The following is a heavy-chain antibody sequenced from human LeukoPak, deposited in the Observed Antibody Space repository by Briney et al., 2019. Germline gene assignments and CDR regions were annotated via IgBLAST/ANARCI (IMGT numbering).Heavy chain of an antibody. V-gene: IGHV1-2*02. J-gene: IGHJ4*02. CDR1: GYTFTSND. CDR2: INPNSGGT. D-gene: IGHD3-10*01. Sequence: GASVKVSCKASGYTFTSNDINWVRQAPGQGLEWMGWINPNSGGTNYAQKFQGRVTMTRDTSISTAYMELSRLRSDDTAVYYCARVDDYGSVLGRDYWGQGTLVTVSS. CDR3: ARVDDYGSVLGRDY.